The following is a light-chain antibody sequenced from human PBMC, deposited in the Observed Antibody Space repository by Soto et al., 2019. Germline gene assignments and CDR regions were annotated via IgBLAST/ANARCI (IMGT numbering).Light chain of an antibody. CDR2: RNN. J-gene: IGLJ3*02. CDR1: SSNIGSNY. V-gene: IGLV1-47*01. Sequence: QSVLTQPPSASGTPGQRVTISCSGSSSNIGSNYVYWYQQLPGTAPKLLIYRNNQRPSGVPDRFSGSKSGTSASLAISGLRSEDEAEYDCAAWEDSLSGWVFGGGTKLTVL. CDR3: AAWEDSLSGWV.